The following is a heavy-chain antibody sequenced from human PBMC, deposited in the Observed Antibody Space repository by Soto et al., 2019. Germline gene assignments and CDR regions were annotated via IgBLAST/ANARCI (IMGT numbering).Heavy chain of an antibody. CDR3: ASTYCSGGSCYLGWFDP. Sequence: QVQLVQSGAEVKKPGSSVKVSCKASGGTFSSYAISWVRQAPGQGLEWMGGIIPIFGTANYAQKFQGRVTITADESTRTAYMELSSLRSEETAVYYCASTYCSGGSCYLGWFDPWGQGTLVTVSS. J-gene: IGHJ5*02. V-gene: IGHV1-69*12. D-gene: IGHD2-15*01. CDR2: IIPIFGTA. CDR1: GGTFSSYA.